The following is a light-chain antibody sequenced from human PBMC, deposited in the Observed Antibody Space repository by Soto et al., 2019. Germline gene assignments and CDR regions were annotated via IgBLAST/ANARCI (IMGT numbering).Light chain of an antibody. Sequence: QSVLTQPRSVSGSPGQSVTISCTGTSSDVGGYKYVSWFQQHPGKAPKLMIYDVSKRPSGVPDRFSGSKSGSTASLTISGLQAEDEADYYCCSYAGSYTYVFGTGTKVTVL. CDR2: DVS. V-gene: IGLV2-11*01. J-gene: IGLJ1*01. CDR3: CSYAGSYTYV. CDR1: SSDVGGYKY.